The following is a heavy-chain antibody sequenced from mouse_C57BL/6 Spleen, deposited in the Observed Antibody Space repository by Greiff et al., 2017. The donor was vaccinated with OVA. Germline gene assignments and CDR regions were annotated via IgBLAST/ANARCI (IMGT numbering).Heavy chain of an antibody. CDR2: IRNKANNHAT. V-gene: IGHV6-6*01. CDR3: TREDGSSYRYFDV. D-gene: IGHD1-1*01. Sequence: EVQVVESGGGLVQPGGSMKLSCAASGFTFSDAWMDWVRQSPEKGLEWVAEIRNKANNHATYYAESVKGRFTISRDDSKSSVYLQMNSLRAEDTGIYYCTREDGSSYRYFDVWGTGTTVTVSS. CDR1: GFTFSDAW. J-gene: IGHJ1*03.